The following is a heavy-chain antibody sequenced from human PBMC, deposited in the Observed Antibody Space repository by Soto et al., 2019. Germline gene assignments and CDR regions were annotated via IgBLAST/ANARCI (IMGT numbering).Heavy chain of an antibody. Sequence: EVQLLESGGGLVQPGGSLRLSCAASGFTFSSYAMSWVRQAPGKGLECVSAISGSGGSTYYADSVKGRFTITRDNSKNTRYLQMNSLRAEDTAVYYCAKASSTVAITSELDPWGQGSLVTVAA. CDR2: ISGSGGST. D-gene: IGHD4-17*01. CDR3: AKASSTVAITSELDP. J-gene: IGHJ5*02. V-gene: IGHV3-23*01. CDR1: GFTFSSYA.